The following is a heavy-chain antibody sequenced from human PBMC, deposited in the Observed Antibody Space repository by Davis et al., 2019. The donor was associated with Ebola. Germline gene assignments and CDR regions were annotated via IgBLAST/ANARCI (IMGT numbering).Heavy chain of an antibody. D-gene: IGHD3-22*01. Sequence: GESLKISCAASGFTFSSYNMNWVRQAPGKGLEWVSSISGSSYYIYYAVSVKGRFTISRDNSKNTLYLQMNSLRAEDTAVYYCAKDPTYYYDSSGYYYWGQGTLVTVSS. CDR2: ISGSSYYI. CDR3: AKDPTYYYDSSGYYY. CDR1: GFTFSSYN. V-gene: IGHV3-21*04. J-gene: IGHJ4*02.